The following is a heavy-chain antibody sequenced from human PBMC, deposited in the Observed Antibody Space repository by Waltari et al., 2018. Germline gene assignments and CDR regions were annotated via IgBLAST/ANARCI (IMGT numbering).Heavy chain of an antibody. V-gene: IGHV1-58*01. Sequence: QMQLVQSGPEVKKPGTSVKVSCKASGFTFTSSHVQWGRQARGKRLEWIGWIVVGSGNTNYAQKFHERVTITRDMSTSTAYMELSSLRSEDTAVYYCAADGYDFWSGYYTYGMDVWGQGTTVTVSS. J-gene: IGHJ6*02. CDR1: GFTFTSSH. D-gene: IGHD3-3*01. CDR2: IVVGSGNT. CDR3: AADGYDFWSGYYTYGMDV.